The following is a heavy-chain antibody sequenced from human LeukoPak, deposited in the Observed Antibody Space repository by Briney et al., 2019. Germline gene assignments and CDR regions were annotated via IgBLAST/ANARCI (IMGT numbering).Heavy chain of an antibody. CDR1: GYRFSTYW. D-gene: IGHD5-24*01. V-gene: IGHV5-51*01. J-gene: IGHJ4*02. CDR2: IYPADSDT. CDR3: ARQRDGTLEC. Sequence: GVSLQISCKASGYRFSTYWIAWVRPMPGKGLEWMGIIYPADSDTRYSTSFQGQVIISADRSISTAYLQWSSLKASDTAMYYCARQRDGTLECWGQGTLVTVSA.